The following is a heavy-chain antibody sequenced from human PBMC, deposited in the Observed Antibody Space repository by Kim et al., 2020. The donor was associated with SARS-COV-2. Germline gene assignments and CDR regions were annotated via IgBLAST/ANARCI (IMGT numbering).Heavy chain of an antibody. CDR2: MSDDGTNE. CDR1: GFSFSSYG. J-gene: IGHJ4*02. D-gene: IGHD3-16*01. V-gene: IGHV3-30*18. CDR3: TKGRIRTELCPDY. Sequence: GGSLRLSCAGSGFSFSSYGMHWVRQAPGKGLEWVAIMSDDGTNEYYADSVKGRFTISRDNSNNRLYLQMNSLRAEDSAVYFCTKGRIRTELCPDYWGQG.